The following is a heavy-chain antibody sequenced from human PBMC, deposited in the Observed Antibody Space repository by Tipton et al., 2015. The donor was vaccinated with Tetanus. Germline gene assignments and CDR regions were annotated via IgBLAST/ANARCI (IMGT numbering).Heavy chain of an antibody. Sequence: SLRLSCAASGFSLSAYWVHWVRQAPGKGLVWVSRISYDGTYTDYADSVKGRFIISRDNAKNTLYLQVNSLRADDTAVYYCAREGFVSGWRGMDVWGQGTTFTVSS. J-gene: IGHJ6*02. CDR3: AREGFVSGWRGMDV. CDR1: GFSLSAYW. CDR2: ISYDGTYT. D-gene: IGHD6-19*01. V-gene: IGHV3-74*01.